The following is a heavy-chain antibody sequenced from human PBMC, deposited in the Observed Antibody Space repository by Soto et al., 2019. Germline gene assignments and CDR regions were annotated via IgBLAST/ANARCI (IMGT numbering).Heavy chain of an antibody. CDR3: AKGGAGATRAEYFQH. J-gene: IGHJ1*01. Sequence: ECLRLTGAASSFSLSSYDMSWVRQAPGKGLEWVSAISGSGGSTYYADSVKGRFTISRDNSKNTLYLQMNSLRAEDTAVYYCAKGGAGATRAEYFQHWGQGTLVTVSS. V-gene: IGHV3-23*01. CDR1: SFSLSSYD. CDR2: ISGSGGST. D-gene: IGHD1-26*01.